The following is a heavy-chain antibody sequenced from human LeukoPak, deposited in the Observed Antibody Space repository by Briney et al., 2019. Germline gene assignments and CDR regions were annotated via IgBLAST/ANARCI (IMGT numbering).Heavy chain of an antibody. CDR3: ARLGVDCSSTSCFPVP. J-gene: IGHJ5*02. V-gene: IGHV1-69*04. D-gene: IGHD2-2*01. CDR1: GGTFSSYA. Sequence: SVKVSCKASGGTFSSYAISWVRQAPGQGLEWMERIIPIFGIANYAQKFQGRVTITADKSTSTAYMELSSLRSEDTAVYYCARLGVDCSSTSCFPVPWGQGTLVTVSS. CDR2: IIPIFGIA.